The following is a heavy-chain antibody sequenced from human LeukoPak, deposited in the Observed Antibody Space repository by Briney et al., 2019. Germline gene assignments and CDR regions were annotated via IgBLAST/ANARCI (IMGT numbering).Heavy chain of an antibody. J-gene: IGHJ6*03. CDR3: ARAGGSARYYYYYMDV. Sequence: PSQTLSLTCTVSGGSISSGSYYWSWIRQPAGKGLEWIGRMYTSGSTNYNPSLKSRVTISVDTSKNQFSLKLSSVTAAGTAVYYCARAGGSARYYYYYMDVWGKGTTVTVSS. D-gene: IGHD2-15*01. CDR1: GGSISSGSYY. CDR2: MYTSGST. V-gene: IGHV4-61*02.